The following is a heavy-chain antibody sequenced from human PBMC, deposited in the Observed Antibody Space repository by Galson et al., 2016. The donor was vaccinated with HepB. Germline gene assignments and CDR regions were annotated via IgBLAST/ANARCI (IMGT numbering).Heavy chain of an antibody. Sequence: SLRLSCAVSGFNSRDYGMHWVRQVLGKGLEWVSGILLGGGKAGYADSVQGRFTISRDNAKNSLYLQMNSLRVDDTALYFCTKDLRPGGADVWGQGTTVTVSS. D-gene: IGHD3-16*01. CDR1: GFNSRDYG. CDR3: TKDLRPGGADV. J-gene: IGHJ6*02. CDR2: ILLGGGKA. V-gene: IGHV3-9*02.